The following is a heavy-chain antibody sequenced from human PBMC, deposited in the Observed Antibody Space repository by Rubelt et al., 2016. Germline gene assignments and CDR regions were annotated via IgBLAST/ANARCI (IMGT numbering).Heavy chain of an antibody. CDR2: IWYDGSNK. J-gene: IGHJ5*02. V-gene: IGHV3-33*01. Sequence: EWVAVIWYDGSNKYYADSVKGRFTISRDNSKNTLYLQMNSLRAEDTAVYYCARVGTAMVTTWGQGTLVTVSS. D-gene: IGHD5-18*01. CDR3: ARVGTAMVTT.